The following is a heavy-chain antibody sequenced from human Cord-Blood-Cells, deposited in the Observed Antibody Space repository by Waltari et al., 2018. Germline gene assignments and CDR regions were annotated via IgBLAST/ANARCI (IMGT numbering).Heavy chain of an antibody. Sequence: EVQLVESGGVVVQPGGSLRLSCAASGFTFDDYAMHWVRQAPGKGLGLVSLISWDGGSTFYSGSVKGRFTISRDNSKNSLYLQMNSLRAEDTALYYCLRSIDYWGQGTLVTVSS. CDR2: ISWDGGST. CDR3: LRSIDY. V-gene: IGHV3-43D*03. CDR1: GFTFDDYA. J-gene: IGHJ4*02.